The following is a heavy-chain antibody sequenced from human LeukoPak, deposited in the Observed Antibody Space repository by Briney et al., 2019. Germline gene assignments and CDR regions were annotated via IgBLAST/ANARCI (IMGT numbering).Heavy chain of an antibody. V-gene: IGHV4-34*01. D-gene: IGHD2-15*01. J-gene: IGHJ5*02. Sequence: SETLSLTCAVYGGSFSGYYWSWIRQPPGKGLEWIGEINHSGSTNYNPSLKSRVTISVDTSKNQFSLKLSSVTAADTAVYYCARGSHSWQWWYTNWFDPWGQGTLVTVSS. CDR3: ARGSHSWQWWYTNWFDP. CDR1: GGSFSGYY. CDR2: INHSGST.